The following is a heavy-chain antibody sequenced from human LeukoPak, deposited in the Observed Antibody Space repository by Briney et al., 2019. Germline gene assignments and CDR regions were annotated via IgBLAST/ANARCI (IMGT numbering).Heavy chain of an antibody. CDR3: ARPMGSGYYPDAFDI. V-gene: IGHV1-2*04. D-gene: IGHD3-22*01. CDR2: INPNSGGT. J-gene: IGHJ3*02. CDR1: GYTFTGYY. Sequence: ASVKVSCKASGYTFTGYYMHWVRQAPGQGLEWMGWINPNSGGTNYAQKFQGWVTMTRDTSISTAYMELSRLRSDDTAVYYCARPMGSGYYPDAFDIWGRGTMVTVSS.